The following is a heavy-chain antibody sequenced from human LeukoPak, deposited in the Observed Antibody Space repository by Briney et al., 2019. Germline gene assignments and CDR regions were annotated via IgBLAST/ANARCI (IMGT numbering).Heavy chain of an antibody. V-gene: IGHV3-21*01. J-gene: IGHJ4*02. Sequence: GGSLGLSCAASGFTFSSYSMNWVRQAPGKGLEWVSSISSSSSYIYYADSVKGRFTISRDNSKNTLYLQMNSLRAEDTAVYYCARKAGGSYSFTFDYWGQGTLVTVSS. CDR3: ARKAGGSYSFTFDY. CDR2: ISSSSSYI. CDR1: GFTFSSYS. D-gene: IGHD1-26*01.